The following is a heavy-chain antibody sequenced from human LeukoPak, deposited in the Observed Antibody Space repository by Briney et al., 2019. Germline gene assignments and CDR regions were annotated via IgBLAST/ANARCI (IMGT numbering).Heavy chain of an antibody. V-gene: IGHV4-31*03. CDR2: IYYSGST. Sequence: PSETLSLTCTVSGGSISSGGYYWSWIRQHPGKGLEWIGYIYYSGSTYYNPSLKSRVTISVDTSKNQFSLKLSSVTAADTAVYYCARVSSLWFGEVHWFDPWGQGTLVTVSS. D-gene: IGHD3-10*01. J-gene: IGHJ5*02. CDR3: ARVSSLWFGEVHWFDP. CDR1: GGSISSGGYY.